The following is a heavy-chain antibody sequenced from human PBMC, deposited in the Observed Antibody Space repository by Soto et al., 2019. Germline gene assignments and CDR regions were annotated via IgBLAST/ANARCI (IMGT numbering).Heavy chain of an antibody. CDR1: GFTFSSYW. V-gene: IGHV3-74*01. D-gene: IGHD3-10*01. Sequence: GGSLRLSCAASGFTFSSYWMHWVHQAPGKGLVWVSRINSDGSSTSYADSVKGRFTISRDNGKNTLYLQMNSLRAEYTAVYYCARDNGFGEFPPYYYYYYMDVWGKGTTVTVSS. CDR2: INSDGSST. CDR3: ARDNGFGEFPPYYYYYYMDV. J-gene: IGHJ6*03.